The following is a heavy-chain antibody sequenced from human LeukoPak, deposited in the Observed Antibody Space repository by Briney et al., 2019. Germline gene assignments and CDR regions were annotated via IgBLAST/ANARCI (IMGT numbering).Heavy chain of an antibody. Sequence: ASVKVSCKASGYTFTGYYMHWVRQAPGQGLEWMGWINPNSGGTNYAQKFQGRVTVTRDTSISTAYMELSRLRSDDTAVYYCASSPYSNYLIFDYWGQGTLVTVSS. CDR3: ASSPYSNYLIFDY. D-gene: IGHD4-11*01. CDR2: INPNSGGT. V-gene: IGHV1-2*02. J-gene: IGHJ4*02. CDR1: GYTFTGYY.